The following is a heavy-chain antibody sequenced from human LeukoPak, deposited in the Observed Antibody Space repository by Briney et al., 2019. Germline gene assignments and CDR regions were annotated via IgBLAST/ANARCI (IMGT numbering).Heavy chain of an antibody. CDR1: GFTFSSYA. Sequence: GGSLRLSCAASGFTFSSYAMSWARQAPGKGLEWVSAISGSGGSTYYADSVKGRFTISRDNSKNTLYLQMNSLRAEDTAVYYCAKDLNGPSGWSDYWGQGTLVTVSS. CDR3: AKDLNGPSGWSDY. J-gene: IGHJ4*02. CDR2: ISGSGGST. V-gene: IGHV3-23*01. D-gene: IGHD6-19*01.